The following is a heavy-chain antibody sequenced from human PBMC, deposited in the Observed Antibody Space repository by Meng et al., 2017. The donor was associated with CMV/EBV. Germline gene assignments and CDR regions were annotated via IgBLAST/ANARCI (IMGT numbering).Heavy chain of an antibody. Sequence: SVKVSCKASGYTFTGYYMHWVRQAPGQGLEWMGWIIPILGIANYAQKFQGRVTITADKSTSTAYMELSSLRSEDTAVYYCARGGTTVTSRRNERTSFYYYYGMDVWGQGTTVTVSS. J-gene: IGHJ6*02. V-gene: IGHV1-69*10. CDR2: IIPILGIA. CDR3: ARGGTTVTSRRNERTSFYYYYGMDV. CDR1: GYTFTGYY. D-gene: IGHD4-11*01.